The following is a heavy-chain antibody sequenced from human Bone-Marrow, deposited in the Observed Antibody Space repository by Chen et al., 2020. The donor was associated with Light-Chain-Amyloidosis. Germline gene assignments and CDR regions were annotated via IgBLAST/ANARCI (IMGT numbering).Heavy chain of an antibody. V-gene: IGHV5-51*01. J-gene: IGHJ4*02. Sequence: EVQLEQSGPEVKKPGESLKISCKGTGYTFPNYWIGWVRQMPGKGLEWMGVIYPDDSYARYSPSCEGQVTISADKSITTAYLQWRSLKASDTAMYYCARRRDGDNFDYWGQGTLVTVSS. CDR3: ARRRDGDNFDY. CDR2: IYPDDSYA. CDR1: GYTFPNYW.